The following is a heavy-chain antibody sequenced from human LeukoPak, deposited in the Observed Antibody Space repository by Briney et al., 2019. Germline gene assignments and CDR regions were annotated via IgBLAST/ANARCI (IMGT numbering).Heavy chain of an antibody. CDR2: ISSSGTSI. Sequence: PGGSLRLSCAASGFTFSSYEMNWVRQAPGKGLEWVSYISSSGTSIYYADSVKGRFTISRDNAKNSLYLQMNSLKGEDTAIYYCARGVTTVACFDYWGQGTLVTVSS. CDR3: ARGVTTVACFDY. D-gene: IGHD4-23*01. V-gene: IGHV3-48*03. CDR1: GFTFSSYE. J-gene: IGHJ4*02.